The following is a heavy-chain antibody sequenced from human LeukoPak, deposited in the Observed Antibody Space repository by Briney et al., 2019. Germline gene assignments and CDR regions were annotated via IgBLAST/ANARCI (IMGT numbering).Heavy chain of an antibody. CDR1: GGTFSSYA. CDR2: IIPIFGIA. V-gene: IGHV1-69*13. D-gene: IGHD3-22*01. Sequence: LWASVKVSCKASGGTFSSYAISWVRQAPGQGLEWMGGIIPIFGIANYAQKFQGRVTITADESTSTAYMELSSLRSEDTAVYYCAHDSSGYYRLGNFDYWGQGTLVTVSS. J-gene: IGHJ4*02. CDR3: AHDSSGYYRLGNFDY.